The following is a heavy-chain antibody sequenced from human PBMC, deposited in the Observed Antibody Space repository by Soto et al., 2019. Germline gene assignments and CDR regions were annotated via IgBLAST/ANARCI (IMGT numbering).Heavy chain of an antibody. J-gene: IGHJ6*02. V-gene: IGHV1-18*04. Sequence: GASVKVSCKASGYTFTSYGINWVGQAPGQGLEGMGWISTTNGNTNNPQKSQGRVTMTTNQSTTTAYMDLRSLRSDDTAVYYCGRSRVLMVYAISGMDDWGQGTTVTVSS. CDR3: GRSRVLMVYAISGMDD. D-gene: IGHD2-8*01. CDR1: GYTFTSYG. CDR2: ISTTNGNT.